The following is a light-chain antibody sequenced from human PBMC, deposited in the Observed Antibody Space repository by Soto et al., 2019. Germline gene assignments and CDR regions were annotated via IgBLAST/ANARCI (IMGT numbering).Light chain of an antibody. CDR1: GSNIGNNN. V-gene: IGLV1-47*01. J-gene: IGLJ1*01. Sequence: QSALAQPPSASGTPGQRVTISCSGSGSNIGNNNVYWYQQFPGTAPKLLLYKNNQRPSGVPDRFSGSKSDTSASLAISGLRSEDEADYYCAAWDDTLKRYVFGTGTKVTAL. CDR2: KNN. CDR3: AAWDDTLKRYV.